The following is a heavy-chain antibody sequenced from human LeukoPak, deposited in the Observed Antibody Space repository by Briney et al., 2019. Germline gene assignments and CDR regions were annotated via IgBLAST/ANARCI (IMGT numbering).Heavy chain of an antibody. V-gene: IGHV1-2*02. J-gene: IGHJ6*03. CDR2: INPNTGAT. Sequence: ASVKVSCKASGYTFTGYYIHWVRQAPGPGLEWMGWINPNTGATNYAQNFQGRVTMTRDTSNSTAYMELSSLTSDDTAVYYCARGGIMITFGGVIVIGRYYYMDVWGKGTTVTISS. D-gene: IGHD3-16*02. CDR1: GYTFTGYY. CDR3: ARGGIMITFGGVIVIGRYYYMDV.